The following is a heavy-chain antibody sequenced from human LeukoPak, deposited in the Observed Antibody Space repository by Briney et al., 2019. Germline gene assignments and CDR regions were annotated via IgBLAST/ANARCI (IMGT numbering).Heavy chain of an antibody. D-gene: IGHD3-16*02. V-gene: IGHV4-34*01. CDR1: GGSFSGYY. CDR2: INHSGST. J-gene: IGHJ4*02. CDR3: ARQGRNDYVWGSYRQASQFDY. Sequence: SETLSLTCAVYGGSFSGYYWSWIRQPPGKELEWIGEINHSGSTNYNPSLKSRVTISVDTSKNQFSLKLSSVTAADTAVYYCARQGRNDYVWGSYRQASQFDYWGQGTLVTVSS.